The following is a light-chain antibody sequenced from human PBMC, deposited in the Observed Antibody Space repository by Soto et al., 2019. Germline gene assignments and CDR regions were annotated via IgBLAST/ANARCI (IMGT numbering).Light chain of an antibody. J-gene: IGKJ2*01. CDR2: GAS. Sequence: EIVLTQSPGTLSLSPGERATFSCRASQSVSSSYFAWYQQKPGQPPRLLIYGASSRATGIPDRFSGSGSGTHFTLTISRLEPEDFAVYYCQQYRTFGQGTKLEIK. V-gene: IGKV3-20*01. CDR1: QSVSSSY. CDR3: QQYRT.